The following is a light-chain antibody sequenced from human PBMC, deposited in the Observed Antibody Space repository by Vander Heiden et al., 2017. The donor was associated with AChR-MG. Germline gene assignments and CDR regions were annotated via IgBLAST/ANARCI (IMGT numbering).Light chain of an antibody. Sequence: EIVLTQSPATLSSSPGERATLSCRASQSVSSSLAWYQQKPGQAPRLLIYDASNRATGIPARFSGSGSGTDFTLTISSLEPEDFALYYCHQRSNWPLTFGGGTKLEIK. CDR2: DAS. J-gene: IGKJ4*01. CDR1: QSVSSS. CDR3: HQRSNWPLT. V-gene: IGKV3-11*01.